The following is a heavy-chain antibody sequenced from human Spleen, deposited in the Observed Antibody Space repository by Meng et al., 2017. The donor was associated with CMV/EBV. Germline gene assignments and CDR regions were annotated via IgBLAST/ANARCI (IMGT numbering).Heavy chain of an antibody. D-gene: IGHD1-7*01. CDR2: MSGGGGAT. V-gene: IGHV3-23*01. CDR1: GFTFSDHT. CDR3: AKDTLELWVRYGMDV. Sequence: GGSLRLSCAASGFTFSDHTLNWVRQAPGKGLEWVSAMSGGGGATYYADSVKGRFTISRDNSKNTLYLQMNSLRAEDTAVYYCAKDTLELWVRYGMDVWGQGTTVTVSS. J-gene: IGHJ6*02.